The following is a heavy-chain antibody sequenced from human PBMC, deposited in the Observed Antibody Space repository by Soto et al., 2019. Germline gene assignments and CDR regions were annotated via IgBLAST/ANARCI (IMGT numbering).Heavy chain of an antibody. CDR3: ARTAGHIVLGYCSSTSCPHPFDY. J-gene: IGHJ4*02. V-gene: IGHV1-18*01. Sequence: GASVKVSCKASGYTFTSYGISWVRQAPGQGLEWMGWISAYNGNTNYAQKLQGRVTMTTDTSTSTAYMELRSLRSDDTAVYYCARTAGHIVLGYCSSTSCPHPFDYWGQGTLVTVSS. CDR1: GYTFTSYG. CDR2: ISAYNGNT. D-gene: IGHD2-2*01.